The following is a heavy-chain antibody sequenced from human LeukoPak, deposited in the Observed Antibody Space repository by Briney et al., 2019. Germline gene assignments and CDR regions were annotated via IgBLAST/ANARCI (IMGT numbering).Heavy chain of an antibody. CDR2: ISTRSSYI. CDR1: GFTFSSYN. V-gene: IGHV3-21*04. D-gene: IGHD2-15*01. CDR3: ASATLRCSGGSCYEMDV. Sequence: GGSLRLSCAASGFTFSSYNMKWVRQAPGKGLEWVSSISTRSSYIYYTDSVKGRFTISRDNAKNSLYLQMNSLRAEDTAVYYCASATLRCSGGSCYEMDVWGKGPTVTVSS. J-gene: IGHJ6*04.